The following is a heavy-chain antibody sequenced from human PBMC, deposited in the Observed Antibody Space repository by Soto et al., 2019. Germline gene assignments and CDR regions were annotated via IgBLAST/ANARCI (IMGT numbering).Heavy chain of an antibody. CDR3: ARRIIALEIFDY. V-gene: IGHV4-59*08. CDR1: GGSMTSYY. Sequence: QVQLQESGPGLVKPSETLSLTCTVSGGSMTSYYWSWIRQPPGKGLEWIGFIYYTGNTKYNASLKSRVTISVDPSKNLFSLKLKSVTAADTAVYYCARRIIALEIFDYWGQGTVVTVSS. J-gene: IGHJ4*02. CDR2: IYYTGNT. D-gene: IGHD3-10*01.